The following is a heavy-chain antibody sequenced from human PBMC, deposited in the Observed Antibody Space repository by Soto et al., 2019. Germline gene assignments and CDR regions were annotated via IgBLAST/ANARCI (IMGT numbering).Heavy chain of an antibody. CDR3: ARDSALFSHHPLVTTDYYYGMDV. V-gene: IGHV1-2*04. CDR2: INPNSGGT. J-gene: IGHJ6*02. CDR1: GYTFTGYY. Sequence: ASVKGSCKASGYTFTGYYMHWVRQAPGQGLEWMGWINPNSGGTNYAQKFQGWVTMTRDTSISTAYMELSRLRSDDTAVYYCARDSALFSHHPLVTTDYYYGMDVSGQGTTVTVSS. D-gene: IGHD4-17*01.